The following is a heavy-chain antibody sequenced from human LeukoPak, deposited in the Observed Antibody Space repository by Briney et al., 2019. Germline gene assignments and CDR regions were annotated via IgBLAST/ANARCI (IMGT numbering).Heavy chain of an antibody. J-gene: IGHJ5*02. D-gene: IGHD6-13*01. CDR2: ISAYNGNT. CDR1: RYTFTSYG. V-gene: IGHV1-18*01. Sequence: ASVKVSCKASRYTFTSYGISWVRQAPGQELEWMGWISAYNGNTNYAQKPQGRVTMTTDTSTSTAYMELRSLRSDDTAVYYCARYRAAAGTFAFGWFDPWGQGTLVTVSS. CDR3: ARYRAAAGTFAFGWFDP.